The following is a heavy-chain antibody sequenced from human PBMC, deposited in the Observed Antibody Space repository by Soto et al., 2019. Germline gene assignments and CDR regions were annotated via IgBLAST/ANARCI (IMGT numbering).Heavy chain of an antibody. D-gene: IGHD3-3*01. J-gene: IGHJ4*02. V-gene: IGHV4-61*01. CDR2: IYYSGST. Sequence: SETLSLTCTVSGGSVSSGSYYWSWIRQPPGKGLEWIGYIYYSGSTNYNPSLKSRVTISVDTSKNQFSLKLSSVTAADTAVYYCARGVTIFGVVISVDYWGQGTLVTVSS. CDR1: GGSVSSGSYY. CDR3: ARGVTIFGVVISVDY.